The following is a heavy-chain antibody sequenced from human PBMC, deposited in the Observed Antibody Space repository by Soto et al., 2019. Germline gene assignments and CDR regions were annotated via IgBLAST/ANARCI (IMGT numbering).Heavy chain of an antibody. Sequence: GGSLRLSCAASGFTFSSYDMHWVRQATGKGLKWVSAIGTAGDTYYPGSVKGRFTISRENAKNSLYLQMNSLRAGDTAVYYCARGGYCSSTSCPPDDWGQGTLVTVAS. D-gene: IGHD2-2*01. CDR2: IGTAGDT. CDR3: ARGGYCSSTSCPPDD. CDR1: GFTFSSYD. V-gene: IGHV3-13*04. J-gene: IGHJ4*02.